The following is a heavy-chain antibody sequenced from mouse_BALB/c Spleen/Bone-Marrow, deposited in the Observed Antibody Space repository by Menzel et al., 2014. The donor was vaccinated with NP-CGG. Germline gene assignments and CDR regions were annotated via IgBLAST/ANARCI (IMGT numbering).Heavy chain of an antibody. J-gene: IGHJ4*01. CDR3: NGNYYAMDY. CDR1: GFNIKDYY. Sequence: EVQVVESGAELVRSGASVKLSCTASGFNIKDYYMHWVKQRPEQGLEWIGWIDPENGDTEYAPKFQGKATMTADTSSNTAYLQLSSRTSEDTAVYYCNGNYYAMDYWGQGTSVTVSS. CDR2: IDPENGDT. V-gene: IGHV14-4*02. D-gene: IGHD2-1*01.